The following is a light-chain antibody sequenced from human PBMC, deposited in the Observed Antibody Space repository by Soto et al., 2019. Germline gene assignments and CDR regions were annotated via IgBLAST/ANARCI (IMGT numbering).Light chain of an antibody. CDR1: QSLLHSNGYNY. CDR3: RQARQTRT. J-gene: IGKJ1*01. V-gene: IGKV2-28*01. Sequence: DIVMTQSPLSLPVTPGEPASISCRSSQSLLHSNGYNYLDWYLQKPGQSPQLLIYLGSNRASGVPDRFSGSGSGTDFTLKISRVEAEDVGVYYCRQARQTRTFGQGTKVDIK. CDR2: LGS.